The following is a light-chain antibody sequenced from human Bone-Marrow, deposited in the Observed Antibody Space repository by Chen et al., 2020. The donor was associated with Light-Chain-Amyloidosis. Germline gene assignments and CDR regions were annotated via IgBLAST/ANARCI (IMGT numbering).Light chain of an antibody. J-gene: IGLJ3*02. CDR2: DNN. CDR3: AAWDDGLHGPV. CDR1: SSNVGGNS. V-gene: IGLV1-44*01. Sequence: QSVMTQPPSASGPLGQSVIISCSGGSSNVGGNSVNWYQQFPGAAPRLLIYDNNQRPSGVPDRFSASKTGTSASLAIRGLQSDDEADYYCAAWDDGLHGPVFGGGTKLTVL.